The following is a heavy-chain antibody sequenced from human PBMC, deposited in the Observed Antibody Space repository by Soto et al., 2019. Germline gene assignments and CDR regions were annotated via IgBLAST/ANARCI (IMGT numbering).Heavy chain of an antibody. CDR3: VRGGSCTNGVCSVFDY. CDR1: GGSVSSLGYY. V-gene: IGHV4-31*03. CDR2: ITYSGNT. Sequence: SETPALTCTVSGGSVSSLGYYWSWNRQHPGKGLEWIGYITYSGNTYYNPSLESRVTMSADTSKNQFSLKLSSVTAADTAVYFCVRGGSCTNGVCSVFDYWGQGTLVTVSS. D-gene: IGHD2-8*01. J-gene: IGHJ4*02.